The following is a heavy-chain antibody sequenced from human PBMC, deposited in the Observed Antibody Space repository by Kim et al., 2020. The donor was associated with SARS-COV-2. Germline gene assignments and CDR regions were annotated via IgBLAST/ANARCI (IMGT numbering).Heavy chain of an antibody. D-gene: IGHD4-17*01. CDR2: MNPNSGNT. CDR3: ARAGTRPSYGDYVWFDP. CDR1: GYTFTSYD. V-gene: IGHV1-8*01. Sequence: ASVKVSCKASGYTFTSYDINWVRQATGQGLEWMGWMNPNSGNTGYAQKFQGRVTMTRNTSISTAYMELSSLRSEDTAVYYCARAGTRPSYGDYVWFDPWGQGTLVTVSS. J-gene: IGHJ5*02.